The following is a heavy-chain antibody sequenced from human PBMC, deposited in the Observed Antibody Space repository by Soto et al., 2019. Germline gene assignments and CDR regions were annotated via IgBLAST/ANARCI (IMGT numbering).Heavy chain of an antibody. J-gene: IGHJ6*02. CDR2: IYYSGST. CDR1: GGSISSYY. CDR3: ARVPMVRGKDGSYYYGMDV. V-gene: IGHV4-59*01. D-gene: IGHD3-10*01. Sequence: SETLSLTCTVSGGSISSYYWSWIRQPPGKGLEWIGYIYYSGSTNYNPSLKSRVTISVDTSKNQFSLKLSSVTAADTAVYYCARVPMVRGKDGSYYYGMDVWGQGTTVTVSS.